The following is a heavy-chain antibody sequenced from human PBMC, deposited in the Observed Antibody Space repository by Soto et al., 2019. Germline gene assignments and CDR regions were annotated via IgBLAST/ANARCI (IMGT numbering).Heavy chain of an antibody. Sequence: ASVKVSCKASGYTFTGYYIHWVRQAPGQGLEWMGWVDPNSGGTHYAPKFQGRVAMTRAASINTAYMELNRLRSDDTAVYYCAKNGPSLGAWFDPWGQGTLVTSPQ. CDR3: AKNGPSLGAWFDP. CDR2: VDPNSGGT. D-gene: IGHD2-8*01. J-gene: IGHJ5*02. V-gene: IGHV1-2*02. CDR1: GYTFTGYY.